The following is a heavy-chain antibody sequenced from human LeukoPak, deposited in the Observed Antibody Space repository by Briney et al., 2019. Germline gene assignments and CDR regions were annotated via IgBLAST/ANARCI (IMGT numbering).Heavy chain of an antibody. J-gene: IGHJ4*02. CDR2: ISWNSGSI. CDR3: VRGAYSSSWLNFDY. CDR1: GFTFDDYA. V-gene: IGHV3-9*01. Sequence: QPGGSLRLSCAASGFTFDDYAMHWVRQAPGKGLEWASGISWNSGSIGYADSVKGRFTVSRDNSKNTLYLQMNSLRAEDTAVYYCVRGAYSSSWLNFDYWGQGTLVTVSS. D-gene: IGHD6-13*01.